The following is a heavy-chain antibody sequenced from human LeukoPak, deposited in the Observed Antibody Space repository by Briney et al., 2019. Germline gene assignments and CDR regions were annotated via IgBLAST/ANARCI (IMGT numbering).Heavy chain of an antibody. CDR1: GGTFSSYA. V-gene: IGHV1-69*06. CDR3: ARGHAGSGSYYNPFDY. CDR2: IIPIFGTA. Sequence: ASVKVSCKASGGTFSSYAISWVRQAPGQGLEWMGGIIPIFGTANYAQKFQGRVTITADKSTSTAYMELSSLRSEDTAVYYCARGHAGSGSYYNPFDYWGQGTLVTVSS. J-gene: IGHJ4*02. D-gene: IGHD3-10*01.